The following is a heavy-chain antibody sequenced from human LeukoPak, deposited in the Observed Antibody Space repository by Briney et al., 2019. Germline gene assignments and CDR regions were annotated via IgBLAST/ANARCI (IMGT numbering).Heavy chain of an antibody. CDR2: IIPIFGTA. CDR3: ARDSSRGIYYYYYMDV. J-gene: IGHJ6*03. V-gene: IGHV1-69*05. Sequence: GSSVKVSCKASGGTFSSYAISWVRQAPGQGLEWMGGIIPIFGTANYAQKFQGRVTITTDESTSTAYMELSSLRSEDTAVYYCARDSSRGIYYYYYMDVWGKGTTVTVSS. CDR1: GGTFSSYA. D-gene: IGHD6-13*01.